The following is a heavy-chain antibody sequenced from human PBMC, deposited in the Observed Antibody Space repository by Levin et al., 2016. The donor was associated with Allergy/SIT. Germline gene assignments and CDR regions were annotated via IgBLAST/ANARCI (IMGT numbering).Heavy chain of an antibody. CDR1: GGSISSYY. CDR3: ARVGRGFLRNDAFDI. J-gene: IGHJ3*02. V-gene: IGHV4-59*01. Sequence: SETLSLTCTVSGGSISSYYWSWIRQPPGKGLEWIGYIHYSGSTNYNPSLKSRVTISVDTSKNQFSLKLSSVTAADTAVYYCARVGRGFLRNDAFDIWGQGTMVTVSS. CDR2: IHYSGST. D-gene: IGHD1-14*01.